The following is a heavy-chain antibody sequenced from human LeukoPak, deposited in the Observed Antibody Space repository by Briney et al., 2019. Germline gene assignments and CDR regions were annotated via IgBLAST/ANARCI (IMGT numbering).Heavy chain of an antibody. D-gene: IGHD1-1*01. J-gene: IGHJ4*02. V-gene: IGHV3-48*01. CDR2: ITSGSGTI. CDR1: GFTFSSYN. CDR3: ARKRWDFDY. Sequence: GGSLRLSCTASGFTFSSYNMNWVRQAPGKGLEWVSYITSGSGTIYYADSVKGRFTISRDNARNSLYLQMNSLRAEDTAVYYCARKRWDFDYWGQGTLVTVSS.